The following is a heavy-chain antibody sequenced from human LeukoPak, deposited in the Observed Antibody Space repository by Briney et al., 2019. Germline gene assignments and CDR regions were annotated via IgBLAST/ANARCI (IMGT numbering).Heavy chain of an antibody. CDR2: IIPIFGTA. CDR3: ARETYSNILTGTDF. D-gene: IGHD3-9*01. V-gene: IGHV1-69*05. J-gene: IGHJ1*01. Sequence: SVKVSCKASGGTFSSYAISWVRQAPGQGLEWMGGIIPIFGTANYAQSLQGRLTLTIDTSTSTAYMELRSLTSDDTAVYYCARETYSNILTGTDFWGPGTLVTVSS. CDR1: GGTFSSYA.